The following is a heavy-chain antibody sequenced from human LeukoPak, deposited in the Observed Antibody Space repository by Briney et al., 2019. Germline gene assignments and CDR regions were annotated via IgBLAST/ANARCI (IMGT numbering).Heavy chain of an antibody. Sequence: PSETLSLTCTVSGGSISSGDYYWSWIRQPPGKGLEWIGYIYYSGSTYYDPSLKSRVTISVDTSKNQFSLKLSSVTAADTAVYYCARDRSWFGEHSYFDYWGQGTLVTVSS. CDR3: ARDRSWFGEHSYFDY. J-gene: IGHJ4*02. CDR2: IYYSGST. CDR1: GGSISSGDYY. V-gene: IGHV4-30-4*02. D-gene: IGHD3-10*01.